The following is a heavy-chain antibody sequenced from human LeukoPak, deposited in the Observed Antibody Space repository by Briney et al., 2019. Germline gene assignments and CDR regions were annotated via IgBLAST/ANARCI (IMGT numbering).Heavy chain of an antibody. Sequence: PSETLSLTCTVSSGSISSYDWSWIRQPAGKGLEWIGRIYTSGSPNYNPSLKSRVTMSVDTSKNQFSLKLGSVTAADTAVYYCARLTSSWYQDWYFDLWGRGTLVTVSS. CDR3: ARLTSSWYQDWYFDL. V-gene: IGHV4-4*07. D-gene: IGHD6-13*01. J-gene: IGHJ2*01. CDR1: SGSISSYD. CDR2: IYTSGSP.